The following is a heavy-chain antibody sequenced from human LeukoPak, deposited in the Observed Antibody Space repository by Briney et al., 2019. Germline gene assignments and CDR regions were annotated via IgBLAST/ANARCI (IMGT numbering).Heavy chain of an antibody. CDR3: AKDPPRGDGYQPNFFGS. Sequence: HPGGSLRLSCAASGFTFSSYAMNWVRQAPGRGLEWVSAVDRSSDSTYYAESVKGRFTVSRDNSKSTLFLEMNSLRAEDTAVYYCAKDPPRGDGYQPNFFGSWGQGTLVTVSS. CDR1: GFTFSSYA. CDR2: VDRSSDST. J-gene: IGHJ4*02. D-gene: IGHD5-24*01. V-gene: IGHV3-23*01.